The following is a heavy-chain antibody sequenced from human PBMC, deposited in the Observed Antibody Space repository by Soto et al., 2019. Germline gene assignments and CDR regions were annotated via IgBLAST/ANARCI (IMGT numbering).Heavy chain of an antibody. Sequence: QVQLVQSGAELKKPGSSVKVSCKASGDTFSFYTINWVRQAPGLGLEWMGRVNPILSMSNYAQKIQGRVTMSADKSTSTDYMELRSLRSEDTAFYYCATSYGSGYRAFDYWGQGALVTVSS. D-gene: IGHD3-10*01. V-gene: IGHV1-69*02. CDR3: ATSYGSGYRAFDY. CDR2: VNPILSMS. J-gene: IGHJ4*02. CDR1: GDTFSFYT.